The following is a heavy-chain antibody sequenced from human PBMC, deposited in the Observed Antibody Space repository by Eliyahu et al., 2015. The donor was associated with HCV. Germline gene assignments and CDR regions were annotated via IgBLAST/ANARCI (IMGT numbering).Heavy chain of an antibody. CDR3: VRDVSSLEVKIGAASHFDY. CDR1: GFIFSDYY. CDR2: ITNTGTYA. Sequence: QVQLVESGGGLVKPGESLRLSCEASGFIFSDYYIXWXRQTPEKGLEWLSYITNTGTYANYADSVRGRFTISRDNVKNSLYLQLNSLRAEDTAVYYCVRDVSSLEVKIGAASHFDYWGQGTLVTVSS. J-gene: IGHJ4*02. D-gene: IGHD6-13*01. V-gene: IGHV3-11*05.